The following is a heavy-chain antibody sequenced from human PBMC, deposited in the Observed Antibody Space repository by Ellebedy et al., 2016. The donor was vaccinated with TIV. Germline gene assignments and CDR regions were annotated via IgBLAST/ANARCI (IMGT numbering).Heavy chain of an antibody. J-gene: IGHJ4*02. CDR2: IRSKAYGGTT. CDR3: TRVRKAAGNHYYFDY. Sequence: GGSLRLXXTASGFTFGDYAMSWFRQAPGKGLEWVGFIRSKAYGGTTEYAASVKGRFTISRDDSKSIAYLQMNSLKTEDTAVYYCTRVRKAAGNHYYFDYWGQGTLVTVSS. CDR1: GFTFGDYA. V-gene: IGHV3-49*03. D-gene: IGHD6-13*01.